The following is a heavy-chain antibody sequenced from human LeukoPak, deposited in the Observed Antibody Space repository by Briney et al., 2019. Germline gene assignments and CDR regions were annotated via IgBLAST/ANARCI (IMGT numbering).Heavy chain of an antibody. J-gene: IGHJ3*01. V-gene: IGHV3-74*01. D-gene: IGHD3-10*01. CDR1: GFTFSTAW. Sequence: GGSLRLSCTASGFTFSTAWMHWVRQAPGKGLVWVSRIYSDGSDTTYADSVKGRFTISRDNAKNTVYLQMNSLRVEDTAVYYCATDSGHAFYYWGQGTMVTVSS. CDR2: IYSDGSDT. CDR3: ATDSGHAFYY.